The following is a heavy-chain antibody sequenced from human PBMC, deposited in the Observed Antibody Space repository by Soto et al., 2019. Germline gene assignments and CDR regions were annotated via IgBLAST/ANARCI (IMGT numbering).Heavy chain of an antibody. D-gene: IGHD3-22*01. CDR1: GFTFSSYS. V-gene: IGHV3-48*02. CDR3: AREPRYYYDSSGYLNWFDP. J-gene: IGHJ5*02. CDR2: ISSSSSTI. Sequence: GGSLRLSCAASGFTFSSYSMNWVRQAPGKGLEWVSYISSSSSTIYYADSVKGRFTISRDNAKNSLYLQMNSLRDEDTAVYYCAREPRYYYDSSGYLNWFDPWGQGALVTVSS.